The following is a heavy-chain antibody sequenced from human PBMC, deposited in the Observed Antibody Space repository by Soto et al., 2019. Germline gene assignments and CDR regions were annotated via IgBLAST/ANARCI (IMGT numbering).Heavy chain of an antibody. CDR3: ARGRRSSGRHDVFDI. V-gene: IGHV4-59*01. D-gene: IGHD1-1*01. Sequence: SETLSLTCTVSGGSITNYYWIWIRQPPGKGLEWIGDMYYSGTTDYNPSLNSRVTISADTSKNQFFLRLSSVTAADTAIYYCARGRRSSGRHDVFDIWGQGTMVT. CDR1: GGSITNYY. CDR2: MYYSGTT. J-gene: IGHJ3*02.